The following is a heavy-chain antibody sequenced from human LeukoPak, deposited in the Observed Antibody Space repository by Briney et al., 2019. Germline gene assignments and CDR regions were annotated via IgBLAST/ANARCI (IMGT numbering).Heavy chain of an antibody. D-gene: IGHD3-10*01. CDR2: IYYSGST. CDR3: ARVGYYYGSGSFKAYYFDY. V-gene: IGHV4-31*03. CDR1: GRSMSSGGYY. J-gene: IGHJ4*02. Sequence: SETLSLTCTVSGRSMSSGGYYCSWIRQHPGKGLERNGYIYYSGSTYYNPSLKSRVTISVDTSKNQFSLKLSSVTAADTAVYYRARVGYYYGSGSFKAYYFDYWGQGTLVTVSS.